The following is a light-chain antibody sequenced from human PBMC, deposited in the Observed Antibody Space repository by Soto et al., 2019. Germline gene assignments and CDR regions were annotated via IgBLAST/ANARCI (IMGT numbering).Light chain of an antibody. CDR1: QDISNY. Sequence: DIQMTQSPSSLSASVGDRVTITCQASQDISNYLNWYQQKPGKAPKLLIYDASNLETEVPSRFSESGTGTDFTYTISSLQPEDIATYYCQQYDNLPPSGFGGRTKVEIK. J-gene: IGKJ4*01. V-gene: IGKV1-33*01. CDR2: DAS. CDR3: QQYDNLPPSG.